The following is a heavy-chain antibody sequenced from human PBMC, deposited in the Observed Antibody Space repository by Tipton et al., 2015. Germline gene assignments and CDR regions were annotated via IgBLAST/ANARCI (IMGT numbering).Heavy chain of an antibody. V-gene: IGHV4-31*03. CDR3: ARDKTFEAFDI. D-gene: IGHD2/OR15-2a*01. Sequence: TLSLTCTVSGGSIGGGYYWRWARPYPRKGLEWIGFVYYSGYTNYNPSLTSRLTISVDTSRNQFSLHLKSVTAADTAVYYCARDKTFEAFDIWGQGTKVTVSS. J-gene: IGHJ3*02. CDR1: GGSIGGGYY. CDR2: VYYSGYT.